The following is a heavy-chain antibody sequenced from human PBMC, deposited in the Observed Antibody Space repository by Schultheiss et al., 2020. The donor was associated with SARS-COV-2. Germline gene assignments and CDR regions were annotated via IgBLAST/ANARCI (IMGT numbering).Heavy chain of an antibody. CDR1: GFTFSSYS. CDR2: ISGSGGST. J-gene: IGHJ6*02. D-gene: IGHD2-15*01. CDR3: ARGSSGGYFYGLDV. V-gene: IGHV3-23*01. Sequence: GESLKISCAASGFTFSSYSMNWVRQAPGKGLDWVSGISGSGGSTYYTDSVKGRFTISRDNSKNTVFLQMNSLRDEDTAIYYCARGSSGGYFYGLDVWGQGTTVTVSS.